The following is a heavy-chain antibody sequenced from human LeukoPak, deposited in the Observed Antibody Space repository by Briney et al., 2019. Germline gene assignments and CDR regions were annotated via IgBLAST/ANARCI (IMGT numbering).Heavy chain of an antibody. D-gene: IGHD2/OR15-2a*01. CDR1: GFIFSNYN. V-gene: IGHV3-53*01. CDR2: IYSGGTT. J-gene: IGHJ3*02. Sequence: PGGSLRLSCAASGFIFSNYNMNWVRQAPGKGLEWVSLIYSGGTTYYADSVKGRFTISRDNSKNTVHLQMNNLRAEDTGMYFCARRLYIVRGAFDIWGQGTMVTVSS. CDR3: ARRLYIVRGAFDI.